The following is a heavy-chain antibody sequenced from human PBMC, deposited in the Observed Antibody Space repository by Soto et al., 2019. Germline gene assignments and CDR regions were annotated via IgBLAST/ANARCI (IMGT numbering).Heavy chain of an antibody. CDR2: VFHTGNT. CDR3: ARKAWVRSHY. V-gene: IGHV4-4*02. J-gene: IGHJ1*01. CDR1: GDSIGSRVW. Sequence: SGNLSLSCAVSGDSIGSRVWWTWVRQPPGKGLEWIGEVFHTGNTNYNPSLKSRVTMSVDKSTNEFSLKVTSVTTADTAIYYCARKAWVRSHYRGQ. D-gene: IGHD3-10*01.